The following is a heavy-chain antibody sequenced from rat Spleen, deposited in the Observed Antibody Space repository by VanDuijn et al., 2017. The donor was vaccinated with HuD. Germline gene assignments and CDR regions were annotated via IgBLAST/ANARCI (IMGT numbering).Heavy chain of an antibody. CDR3: ARHLTTPFDY. V-gene: IGHV2-13*01. CDR1: GFSLSSYG. CDR2: IWSGGST. Sequence: QVQLKESGPGLVQPSQTLSLTCTVSGFSLSSYGVIWVRQPPGKGLEWMGVIWSGGSTAYISALKSRLSISRDTSKSQVFLEMNSLQPEDTGTYYCARHLTTPFDYWGQGVMVTVSS. D-gene: IGHD1-10*01. J-gene: IGHJ2*01.